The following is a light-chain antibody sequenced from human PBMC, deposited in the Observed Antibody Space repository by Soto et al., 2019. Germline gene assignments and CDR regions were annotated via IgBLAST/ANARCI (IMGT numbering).Light chain of an antibody. CDR1: QNIYYN. V-gene: IGKV3D-15*03. CDR2: QTS. Sequence: ILMTQSPAPVSVSPGESATLSRRASQNIYYNVAWYQHRPGQAPRLLIYQTSIRAAGIPARFSASGSGTDFTLTISDVQPEDFALYYCHQRQSWPRTFGQGTKVDIK. J-gene: IGKJ1*01. CDR3: HQRQSWPRT.